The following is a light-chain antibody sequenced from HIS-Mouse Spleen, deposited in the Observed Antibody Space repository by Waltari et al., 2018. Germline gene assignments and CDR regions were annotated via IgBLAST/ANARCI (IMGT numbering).Light chain of an antibody. CDR2: DAS. V-gene: IGKV1-33*01. J-gene: IGKJ5*01. CDR3: QQYDNRPPVIT. Sequence: DIQMTQSPSSLSASVGDRVTITCQASQDISNYLNWYQQKPGKSPKLLIYDASNLETGVPSRFSGSGSGTDYTFNNSSLQPEDISTYYCQQYDNRPPVITFGQGTRLEIK. CDR1: QDISNY.